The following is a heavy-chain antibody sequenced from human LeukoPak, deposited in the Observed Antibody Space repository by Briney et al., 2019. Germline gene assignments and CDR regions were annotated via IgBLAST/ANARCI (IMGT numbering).Heavy chain of an antibody. Sequence: SETLSLTCTISGASIDSYYWNWIRQPAGKRLEWLGHVFTRGTTNYNASLEGRLTISLDTARNQFSLYLSSVTAADTAMYFCARSSLAVYFDYWGQGTLVTASS. J-gene: IGHJ4*02. CDR3: ARSSLAVYFDY. CDR1: GASIDSYY. CDR2: VFTRGTT. D-gene: IGHD6-19*01. V-gene: IGHV4-4*07.